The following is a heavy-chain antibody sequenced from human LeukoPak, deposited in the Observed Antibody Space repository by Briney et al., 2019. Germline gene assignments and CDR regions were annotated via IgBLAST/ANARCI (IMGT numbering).Heavy chain of an antibody. CDR2: IRDKTAGGTI. CDR1: GIAFKNAW. J-gene: IGHJ4*02. CDR3: TTDEGKAAAPFDY. Sequence: GGSLRLSCAVSGIAFKNAWLTWVRQAPGKGLEWVGRIRDKTAGGTIEYAAPVKGRFSISRDDSKSTLYLQMNSLKIEDTAMYFCTTDEGKAAAPFDYWGQGTLVTVSS. D-gene: IGHD6-13*01. V-gene: IGHV3-15*01.